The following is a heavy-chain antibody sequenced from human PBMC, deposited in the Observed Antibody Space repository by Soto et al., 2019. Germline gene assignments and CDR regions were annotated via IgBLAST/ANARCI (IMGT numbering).Heavy chain of an antibody. V-gene: IGHV3-21*01. J-gene: IGHJ4*01. Sequence: GGSLRLSCAASGFTFSSYSMNWVRQAPGKGLGWVSSINGRSNYKYYANSVRGRFTISRDNAKNSLFLQMSSLTAEDTAVYYCAREDGIAGETSAFDYWGHGTLVTVSS. CDR2: INGRSNYK. CDR3: AREDGIAGETSAFDY. CDR1: GFTFSSYS. D-gene: IGHD1-26*01.